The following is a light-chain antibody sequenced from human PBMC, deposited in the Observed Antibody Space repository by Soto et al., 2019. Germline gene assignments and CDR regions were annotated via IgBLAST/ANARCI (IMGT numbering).Light chain of an antibody. CDR1: QSVSGN. CDR3: QQYNNWPQT. J-gene: IGKJ1*01. Sequence: EIVMTQSPATLSVSPGERATLSCRASQSVSGNLAWYQQKPGQAHRLLIYGASTRATGIPAGFSGSGSGTEFTLTISSLQSEDFAVYYCQQYNNWPQTFGQGTKVDIK. CDR2: GAS. V-gene: IGKV3-15*01.